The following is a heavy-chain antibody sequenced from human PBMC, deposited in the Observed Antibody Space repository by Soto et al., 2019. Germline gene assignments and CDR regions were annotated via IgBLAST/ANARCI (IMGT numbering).Heavy chain of an antibody. CDR3: ARDRGPYCSGGSCIYYYYYYMDV. CDR1: GYTFTSYG. V-gene: IGHV1-18*01. Sequence: ASVKVSCKASGYTFTSYGISWVRQAPGQGLEWMGWISAYNGNTNYVQKLQGRVTMTTDTSTSTAYMELRSLRSDDTAVYYCARDRGPYCSGGSCIYYYYYYMDVWGKGTTVTVSS. CDR2: ISAYNGNT. D-gene: IGHD2-15*01. J-gene: IGHJ6*03.